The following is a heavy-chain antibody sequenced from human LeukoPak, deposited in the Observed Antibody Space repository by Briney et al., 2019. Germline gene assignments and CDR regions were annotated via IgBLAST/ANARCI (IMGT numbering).Heavy chain of an antibody. CDR1: GGSISSGGYY. Sequence: SETLSLTCTVSGGSISSGGYYWTWIRQPAGKGLEWIGRIYTSGSTNYNPSLKSRVTLSVDTSKNQFSLKLSSVTAADTAVYYCARGRLQYSSSWYRYYYYYMDVWGKGTTVTVSS. V-gene: IGHV4-61*02. D-gene: IGHD6-13*01. CDR3: ARGRLQYSSSWYRYYYYYMDV. J-gene: IGHJ6*03. CDR2: IYTSGST.